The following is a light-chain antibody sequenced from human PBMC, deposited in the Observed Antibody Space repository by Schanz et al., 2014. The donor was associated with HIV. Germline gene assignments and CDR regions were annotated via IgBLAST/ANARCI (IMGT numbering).Light chain of an antibody. CDR1: ASDIGDDD. V-gene: IGLV1-44*01. J-gene: IGLJ1*01. Sequence: QSVLTQPPSASGTPGQRVNISCSRSASDIGDDDVHWYQKLPGAAPTLLIYRNNQRPSGVPDRFSGSRSGNTASLTIFDLQPEDEADYYCGALSTSDAPVFGTGTKLTVL. CDR3: GALSTSDAPV. CDR2: RNN.